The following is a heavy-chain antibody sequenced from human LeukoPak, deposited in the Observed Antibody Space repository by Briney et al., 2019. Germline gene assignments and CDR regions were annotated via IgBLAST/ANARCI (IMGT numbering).Heavy chain of an antibody. CDR1: GGTFSSYA. J-gene: IGHJ6*02. CDR3: ARDESCSGGSCYSDYYYGMDV. V-gene: IGHV1-69*04. Sequence: GSSVKVSCKASGGTFSSYAISWVRQAPGQGLEWMGRIIPILGIANYAQKFQGRVTITADKSTSTAYMELSSLRSEGTAVYYCARDESCSGGSCYSDYYYGMDVWGQGTTVTVSS. D-gene: IGHD2-15*01. CDR2: IIPILGIA.